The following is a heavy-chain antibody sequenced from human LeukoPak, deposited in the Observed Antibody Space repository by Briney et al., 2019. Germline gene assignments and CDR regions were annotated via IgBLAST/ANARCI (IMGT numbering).Heavy chain of an antibody. CDR1: GFTFSRYG. Sequence: QPGRSLTLSCAASGFTFSRYGMHWVRQAPGKGLEWVAVISSDGRDKKYAESVKGRFTISRDNSKNTLYLQMNSLRAEDTAVYYCAKDWAVAAAGYYFDYWGMGALVTVSS. D-gene: IGHD6-13*01. CDR2: ISSDGRDK. J-gene: IGHJ4*02. V-gene: IGHV3-30*18. CDR3: AKDWAVAAAGYYFDY.